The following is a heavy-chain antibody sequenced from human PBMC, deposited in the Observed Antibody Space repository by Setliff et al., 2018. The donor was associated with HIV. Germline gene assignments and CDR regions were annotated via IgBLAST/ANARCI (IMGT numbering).Heavy chain of an antibody. V-gene: IGHV4-39*01. Sequence: PSETLSLTCSVSGVSINRTDHYWGWLRQSPGKRLEWIGSVSQSGSTYYNPSLESRITISVDRSKNLFSLKLISVTAADQGVYYCARVPVAGANWFDPWGLGTLVTVSS. CDR2: VSQSGST. D-gene: IGHD2-21*01. CDR1: GVSINRTDHY. CDR3: ARVPVAGANWFDP. J-gene: IGHJ5*02.